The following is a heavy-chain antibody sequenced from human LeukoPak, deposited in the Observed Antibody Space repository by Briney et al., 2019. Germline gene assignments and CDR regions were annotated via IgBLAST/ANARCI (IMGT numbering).Heavy chain of an antibody. CDR1: GYTFTSYG. CDR3: ARDFGIVVVPAAPNWFDP. J-gene: IGHJ5*02. CDR2: ISAYNGNT. Sequence: ASVTVSFTASGYTFTSYGISWVRQAPGQGLEWMGWISAYNGNTNYAQKLQGRVTMTTDTSTSTAYMELRSLRSDDTAVYYCARDFGIVVVPAAPNWFDPLGPGNPGHRLL. D-gene: IGHD2-2*01. V-gene: IGHV1-18*01.